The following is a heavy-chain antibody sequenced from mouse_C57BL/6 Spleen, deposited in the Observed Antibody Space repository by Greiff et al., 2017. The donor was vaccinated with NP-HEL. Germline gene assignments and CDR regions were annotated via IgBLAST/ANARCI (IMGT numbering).Heavy chain of an antibody. CDR2: IRLKSDNYAT. J-gene: IGHJ3*01. CDR1: GFTFSNYW. D-gene: IGHD2-5*01. CDR3: TAYYSNSAWFAY. V-gene: IGHV6-3*01. Sequence: EVHLVESGGGLVQPGGSMKLSCVASGFTFSNYWMNWVRQSPEKGLEWVAQIRLKSDNYATHYAESVKGRFTISRDDSKSSVYLQMNNLRAEDTGIYYCTAYYSNSAWFAYWGQGTLVTVSA.